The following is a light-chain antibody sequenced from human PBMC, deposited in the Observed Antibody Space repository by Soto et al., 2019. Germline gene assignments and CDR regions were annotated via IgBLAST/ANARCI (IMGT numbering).Light chain of an antibody. Sequence: QSALTQPASVSGSPGQSITISCTGTSSDVGGYNYVSWYQQHPGKAPKLIIYEVSNRPSRVSSRFSGSKSGNTASLTISGLQAEDEADYYCSSYSSSNILHVFGTGTKLTVL. CDR3: SSYSSSNILHV. CDR1: SSDVGGYNY. V-gene: IGLV2-14*01. CDR2: EVS. J-gene: IGLJ1*01.